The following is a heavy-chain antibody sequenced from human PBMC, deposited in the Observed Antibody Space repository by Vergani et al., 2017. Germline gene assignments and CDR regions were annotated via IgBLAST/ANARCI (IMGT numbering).Heavy chain of an antibody. V-gene: IGHV5-10-1*01. D-gene: IGHD6-19*01. Sequence: EVQLVQSGAEVKKPGESLRISCKGSGYSFTSYWISWVRQMPGKGLEWVGRIDPSDSYTNYSPSFQGHVTISADKSISTAYLQWSSLKASDTAMYYCARRALTEAYSSGIDYWGQGTLVTVSS. CDR1: GYSFTSYW. J-gene: IGHJ4*02. CDR2: IDPSDSYT. CDR3: ARRALTEAYSSGIDY.